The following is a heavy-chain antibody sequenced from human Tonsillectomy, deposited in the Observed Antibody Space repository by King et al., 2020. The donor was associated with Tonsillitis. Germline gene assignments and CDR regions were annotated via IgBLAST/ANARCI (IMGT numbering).Heavy chain of an antibody. J-gene: IGHJ4*02. D-gene: IGHD3-10*01. CDR1: GFTLSRYW. Sequence: VQLVESGGGLVQPGGSLRLSCAASGFTLSRYWMSWVRQAPGKGLEWVANINQDASERYYVDSVKGRFTISRDNAQNSLHLQMSSLRAEDTAIYYCARAPDGSGSLYYSDYWGQGTLVTVSS. CDR2: INQDASER. CDR3: ARAPDGSGSLYYSDY. V-gene: IGHV3-7*03.